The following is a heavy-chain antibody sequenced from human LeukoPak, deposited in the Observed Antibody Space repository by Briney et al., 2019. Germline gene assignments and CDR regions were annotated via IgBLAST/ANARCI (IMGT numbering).Heavy chain of an antibody. V-gene: IGHV3-30*02. J-gene: IGHJ4*02. CDR3: AKISGYYPFDY. Sequence: GGSLRLSCAASGFTFSSYSMNWVRQAPGKGLEWVAFIRYDGSHKYYTDSVKGRFTISRDNSKNTLYLQMNNLRAEDTALYYCAKISGYYPFDYWGQGTLVTVSS. CDR2: IRYDGSHK. D-gene: IGHD3-22*01. CDR1: GFTFSSYS.